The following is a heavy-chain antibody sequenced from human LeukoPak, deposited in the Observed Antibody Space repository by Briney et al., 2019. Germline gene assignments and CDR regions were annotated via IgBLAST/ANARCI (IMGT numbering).Heavy chain of an antibody. CDR1: GFTFSSYG. Sequence: PGRSLRLSCAASGFTFSSYGMHWVRQAPGKGLEWVSVIYSGGSTYYADSVKGRFTISRDNSKNTLYLQMNSLRAEDTAVYYCARVETGDLGYDPWGQGTLVTVSS. D-gene: IGHD7-27*01. V-gene: IGHV3-66*01. J-gene: IGHJ5*02. CDR3: ARVETGDLGYDP. CDR2: IYSGGST.